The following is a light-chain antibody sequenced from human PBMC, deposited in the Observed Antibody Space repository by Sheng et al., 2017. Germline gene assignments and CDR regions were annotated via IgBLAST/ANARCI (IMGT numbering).Light chain of an antibody. CDR2: ATS. CDR1: ENIKNF. J-gene: IGKJ1*01. V-gene: IGKV1-39*01. Sequence: DIQMTQSPSSLSASVGDRLIITCQASENIKNFLNWYQQKPGEVPRVLIYATSNLQIGVPSRFSGRGSGTSFILTISNLQPEDFATYYCQQSYSSPWTFGQGT. CDR3: QQSYSSPWT.